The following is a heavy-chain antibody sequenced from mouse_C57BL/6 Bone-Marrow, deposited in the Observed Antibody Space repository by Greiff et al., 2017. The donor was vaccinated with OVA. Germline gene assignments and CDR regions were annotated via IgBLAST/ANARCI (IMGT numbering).Heavy chain of an antibody. Sequence: EVQLQQSGPVLVKPGASVKMSCKASGYTFTDYYMNWVKQSHGKSLEWIGVINPYNGGTSYNQKFKGKATLTVDKSSRTAYMELNSLTSEDSAVYYGAYYYGSSYEKYYFDYWGQGTTLTVSS. J-gene: IGHJ2*01. CDR2: INPYNGGT. D-gene: IGHD1-1*01. CDR3: AYYYGSSYEKYYFDY. V-gene: IGHV1-19*01. CDR1: GYTFTDYY.